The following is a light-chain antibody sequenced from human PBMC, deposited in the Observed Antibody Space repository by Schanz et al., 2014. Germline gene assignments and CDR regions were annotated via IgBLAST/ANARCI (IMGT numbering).Light chain of an antibody. J-gene: IGLJ3*02. CDR1: SSDVGGYNY. V-gene: IGLV2-14*03. CDR2: DVS. Sequence: QSALTQPASVSGSPGQSITISCTGTSSDVGGYNYVSWYQQYPGKAPKLMIYDVSNRPSGVSNRFSGSKSGNTASLTVSGVQPEDEADYYCSSYAGTNFWVFGGGTKLTVL. CDR3: SSYAGTNFWV.